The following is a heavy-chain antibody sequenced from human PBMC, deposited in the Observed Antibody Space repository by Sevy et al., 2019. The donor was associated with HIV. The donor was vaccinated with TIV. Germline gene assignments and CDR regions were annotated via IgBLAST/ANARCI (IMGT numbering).Heavy chain of an antibody. CDR3: ARQVGDIVVAYFDY. V-gene: IGHV4-59*08. Sequence: SETLSLTCTVSGGSISSYYWSWIRQPPGKGLEWIGYTDYSGSTNYNPSLKSRVTISVDTSKNQFSRKLSSETAADTAVYYCARQVGDIVVAYFDYWGQGTLVTVSS. CDR2: TDYSGST. CDR1: GGSISSYY. D-gene: IGHD2-15*01. J-gene: IGHJ4*02.